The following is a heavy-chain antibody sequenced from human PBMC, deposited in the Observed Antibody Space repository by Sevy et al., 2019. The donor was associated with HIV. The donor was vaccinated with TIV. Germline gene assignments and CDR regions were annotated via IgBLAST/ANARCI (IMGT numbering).Heavy chain of an antibody. CDR3: AKASSSSWYGGYFDY. CDR2: ISGSGGST. V-gene: IGHV3-23*01. J-gene: IGHJ4*02. CDR1: GFTFSSYA. D-gene: IGHD6-13*01. Sequence: GGSLRLSCAASGFTFSSYAMSWVRQAPGKGLEWVSAISGSGGSTYYADSVKGRFTISRDNSKNTRYLQMNSLRAEDTAVYYCAKASSSSWYGGYFDYWGQGTLVTVSS.